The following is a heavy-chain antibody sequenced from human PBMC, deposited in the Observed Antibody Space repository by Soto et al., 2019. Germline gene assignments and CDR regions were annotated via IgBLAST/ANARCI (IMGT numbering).Heavy chain of an antibody. CDR1: GFTFSSYS. D-gene: IGHD3-3*01. V-gene: IGHV3-21*01. CDR2: ISSSSSYI. J-gene: IGHJ6*02. CDR3: ARGKADFWSGYYYYYYGMDV. Sequence: GGSLRLSCAASGFTFSSYSMNWVRQAPGKGLEWVSSISSSSSYIYYADSVKGRFTISRDNAKNSLYLQMNSLRAEDTAVYYCARGKADFWSGYYYYYYGMDVWGQGTTVTVSS.